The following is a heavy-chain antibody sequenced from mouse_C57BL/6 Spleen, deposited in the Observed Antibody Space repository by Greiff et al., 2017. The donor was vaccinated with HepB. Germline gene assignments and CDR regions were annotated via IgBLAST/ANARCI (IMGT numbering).Heavy chain of an antibody. CDR3: ARSDYGSSYNFDV. V-gene: IGHV1-76*01. D-gene: IGHD1-1*01. J-gene: IGHJ1*03. Sequence: QVQLQQSGAELVRPGASVKLSCKASGYTFTDYYINWVKQRPGQGLEWIARIYPGSGNTYYNEKFKGKATLTAEKSSSTAYMQLSSLTSEDSAVYFCARSDYGSSYNFDVWGTGTTVTVSS. CDR2: IYPGSGNT. CDR1: GYTFTDYY.